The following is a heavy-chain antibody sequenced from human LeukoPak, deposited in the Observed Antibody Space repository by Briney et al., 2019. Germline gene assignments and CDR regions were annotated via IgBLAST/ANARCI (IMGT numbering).Heavy chain of an antibody. CDR1: GYTFTSYD. D-gene: IGHD1-7*01. J-gene: IGHJ4*02. Sequence: ASVKVSCKASGYTFTSYDINWVRQATGQGLEWMGWMNPNSGNTGYAQKFQGRVTITRNTSISTAYMELSGLRSEDTAVYYCARYTGTTERNFDYWGQGTLVTVSS. CDR2: MNPNSGNT. V-gene: IGHV1-8*03. CDR3: ARYTGTTERNFDY.